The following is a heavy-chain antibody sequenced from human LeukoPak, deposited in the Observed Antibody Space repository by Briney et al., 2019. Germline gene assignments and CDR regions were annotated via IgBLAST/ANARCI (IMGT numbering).Heavy chain of an antibody. J-gene: IGHJ4*02. CDR3: ARLRSYSSSWTDSFDY. CDR2: IYPGDSDT. CDR1: GYSFTSYW. V-gene: IGHV5-51*01. Sequence: GESLKISCKGSGYSFTSYWIGWVRQMPGKGLEWMGIIYPGDSDTRYSPSFQGQVTISADKSTGTAYLQWSSLKASDTAIYYCARLRSYSSSWTDSFDYWGQGTLVTVSS. D-gene: IGHD6-13*01.